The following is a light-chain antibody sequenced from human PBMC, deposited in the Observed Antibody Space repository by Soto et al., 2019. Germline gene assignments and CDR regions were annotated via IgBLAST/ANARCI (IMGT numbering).Light chain of an antibody. J-gene: IGKJ3*01. CDR2: GAS. Sequence: EIVLTQSPGTLSLSPGERATLSCRASQSVSSSYLAWYQQKPGQAPRLLIYGASSRATGIPDRFSGSGSGTDFTLTISRLEPEDFAGYYCQQYGSSPPFTFGPGTKVDIK. V-gene: IGKV3-20*01. CDR1: QSVSSSY. CDR3: QQYGSSPPFT.